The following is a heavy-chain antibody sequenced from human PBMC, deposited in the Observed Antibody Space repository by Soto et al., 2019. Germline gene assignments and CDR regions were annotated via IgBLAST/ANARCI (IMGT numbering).Heavy chain of an antibody. CDR3: VRDFDWYFDV. J-gene: IGHJ2*01. Sequence: PVGSLRLSCVVSGFTFSNFWMHWVRQIPGKGLVWVARINGDGTSKKYADSVKGRFTISRDNVKNTLFLQMNSLRVDDTAIYYCVRDFDWYFDVWGRGTLVTVSS. V-gene: IGHV3-74*01. CDR2: INGDGTSK. CDR1: GFTFSNFW.